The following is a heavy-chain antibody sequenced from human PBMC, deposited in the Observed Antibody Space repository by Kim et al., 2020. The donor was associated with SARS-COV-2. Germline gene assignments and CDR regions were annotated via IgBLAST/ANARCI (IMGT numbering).Heavy chain of an antibody. CDR2: ISWNSGSI. J-gene: IGHJ2*01. D-gene: IGHD6-13*01. CDR3: AKSSCSSSCWYFDL. V-gene: IGHV3-9*01. CDR1: GFTFDDYA. Sequence: GGSLRLSCAASGFTFDDYAMHWVRQAPGKGLEWVSGISWNSGSIGYADSVKGRFTISRDNAKNSLYLQMNSLRAEDTALYYCAKSSCSSSCWYFDLWGRGTLVTVSS.